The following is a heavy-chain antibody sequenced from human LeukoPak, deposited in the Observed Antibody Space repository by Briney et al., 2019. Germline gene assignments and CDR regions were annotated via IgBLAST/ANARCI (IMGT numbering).Heavy chain of an antibody. J-gene: IGHJ4*02. CDR1: GYTFTGYY. D-gene: IGHD5-18*01. CDR3: ARDRSGYSYGEPSDH. V-gene: IGHV1-2*06. Sequence: ASVKVSCKASGYTFTGYYMHWVRQAPGQGLEWLGRINPNSGGTNNAQNFQGRVTMTRDTSMNTAYMGLSRLRGDDTAVYYCARDRSGYSYGEPSDHWGQGTLVIVSS. CDR2: INPNSGGT.